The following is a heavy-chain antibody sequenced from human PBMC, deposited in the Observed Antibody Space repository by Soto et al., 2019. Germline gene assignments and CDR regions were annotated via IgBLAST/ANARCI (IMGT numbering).Heavy chain of an antibody. J-gene: IGHJ6*02. CDR2: ISGSGDST. D-gene: IGHD3-3*01. CDR1: GFTFSSYE. CDR3: ANRYYDFWSGYSGFYDYGMDV. Sequence: AGGSLRLSCAASGFTFSSYEMNWVRQAPGKGLEWVSTISGSGDSTYYADSVRGRFTISRDNSKHTLYLQMNSLRADDTAVYYCANRYYDFWSGYSGFYDYGMDVWGQGTTVTVSS. V-gene: IGHV3-23*01.